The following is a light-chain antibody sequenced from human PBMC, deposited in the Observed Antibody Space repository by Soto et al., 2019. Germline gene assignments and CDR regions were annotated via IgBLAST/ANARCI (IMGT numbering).Light chain of an antibody. CDR2: SIS. J-gene: IGKJ4*01. CDR1: QAISTF. CDR3: QQTYNLPPT. V-gene: IGKV1-39*01. Sequence: DIQLTQSPSSLSASVGDRVSITCRTSQAISTFWNWYHHRPGQAPKLLIYSISNLQSGVPSRFSGGGAGTEFTLTISSLQPEDFGSYSCQQTYNLPPTFGGGTRVQIK.